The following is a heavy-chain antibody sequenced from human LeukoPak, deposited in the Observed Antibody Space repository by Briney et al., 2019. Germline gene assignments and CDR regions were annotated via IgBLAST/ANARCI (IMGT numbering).Heavy chain of an antibody. Sequence: SGTLTLTCTVSGGSISSGGYYWSWIGLHPGMGLGWVGHIYYGGSTYYNPSLKSRVTISVDTSKYQFSLKLSSVTATDTAVYYCARDQYYYGSGSHHYMNWGQGTLVTVSS. V-gene: IGHV4-31*03. CDR3: ARDQYYYGSGSHHYMN. CDR2: IYYGGST. J-gene: IGHJ1*01. CDR1: GGSISSGGYY. D-gene: IGHD3-10*01.